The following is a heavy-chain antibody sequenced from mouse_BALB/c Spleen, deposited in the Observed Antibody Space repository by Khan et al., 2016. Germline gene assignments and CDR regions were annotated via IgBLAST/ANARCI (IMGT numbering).Heavy chain of an antibody. Sequence: QVQLKESGPGLVQPSQSLSITCTVSGFSLTSYGVHWVRQSPGKGLAWLGVIWSGGSTDYNAAFISRLSISKDNSKSQVFFKMNSLQANDTAIYYCARNRALYYYGSSYYFDYWGQGTTLTVSS. CDR2: IWSGGST. CDR3: ARNRALYYYGSSYYFDY. D-gene: IGHD1-1*01. CDR1: GFSLTSYG. V-gene: IGHV2-2*02. J-gene: IGHJ2*01.